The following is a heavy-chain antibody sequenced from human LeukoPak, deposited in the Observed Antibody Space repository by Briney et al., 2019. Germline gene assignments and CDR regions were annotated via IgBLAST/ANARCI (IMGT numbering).Heavy chain of an antibody. D-gene: IGHD3-10*01. CDR3: TTKNTMVRGVTGDY. V-gene: IGHV3-15*01. CDR1: GFTFSSYA. J-gene: IGHJ4*02. Sequence: GGSLRLSCAASGFTFSSYAMHWVRQAPGKGLEWVGRIKSKTDGGTTDYAAPVKGRFTISRDDSKNTLYLQMNSLKTEDTAVYYCTTKNTMVRGVTGDYWGQGTLVTVSS. CDR2: IKSKTDGGTT.